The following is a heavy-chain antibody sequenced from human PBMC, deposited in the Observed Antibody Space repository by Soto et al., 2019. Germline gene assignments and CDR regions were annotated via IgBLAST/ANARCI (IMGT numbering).Heavy chain of an antibody. J-gene: IGHJ4*03. D-gene: IGHD6-13*01. CDR1: GFTFSSYW. Sequence: GGSLRLSCEASGFTFSSYWMSWVRQAPGKGLEWVANIKLEGSKRYYVDSVRGRFTIARDNAKNSLFLQMDSLRAEDTAVYDCARAVKLAVPAATGYFDFWGQGTLVTVSS. CDR3: ARAVKLAVPAATGYFDF. CDR2: IKLEGSKR. V-gene: IGHV3-7*03.